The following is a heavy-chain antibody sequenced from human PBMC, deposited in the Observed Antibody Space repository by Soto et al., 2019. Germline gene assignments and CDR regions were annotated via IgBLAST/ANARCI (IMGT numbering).Heavy chain of an antibody. CDR1: GYTFTSYG. CDR2: MNPNSGNT. D-gene: IGHD5-12*01. Sequence: AASVKVSCKASGYTFTSYGINWVRQATGQGLEWMGWMNPNSGNTGYAQKFQGRVTMTRNTSISTAYMELSSLRSEDTAVYYCATDVVATSMFDYWGQGTLVTVSS. J-gene: IGHJ4*02. CDR3: ATDVVATSMFDY. V-gene: IGHV1-8*01.